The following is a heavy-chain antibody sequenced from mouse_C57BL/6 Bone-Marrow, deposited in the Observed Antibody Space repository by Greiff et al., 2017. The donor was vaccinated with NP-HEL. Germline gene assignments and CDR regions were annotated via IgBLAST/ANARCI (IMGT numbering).Heavy chain of an antibody. CDR3: TRDQRGYAMDY. CDR2: ISSGGDYI. CDR1: GFTFSSYA. Sequence: EVKVEESGEGLVKPGGSLKLSCAASGFTFSSYAMSWVRQTPEKRLEWVAYISSGGDYIYYADTVKGRFTISRDNARNTLYLQMSSLKSEDTAMYYCTRDQRGYAMDYWGQGTSVTVSS. J-gene: IGHJ4*01. V-gene: IGHV5-9-1*02.